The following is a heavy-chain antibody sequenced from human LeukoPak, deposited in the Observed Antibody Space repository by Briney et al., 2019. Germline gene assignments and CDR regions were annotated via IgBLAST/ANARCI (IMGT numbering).Heavy chain of an antibody. Sequence: PGGSLSLSCAASGFTFSSYEINWVRQAPGKGLEWVSYISSSCSTIYYADSGKGRFTISRDNAKNSLYLQMNSLRAEATAVYYCARDHNQWELPLPYFAYWGQGTLATVSS. CDR3: ARDHNQWELPLPYFAY. CDR2: ISSSCSTI. J-gene: IGHJ4*02. D-gene: IGHD1-26*01. V-gene: IGHV3-48*03. CDR1: GFTFSSYE.